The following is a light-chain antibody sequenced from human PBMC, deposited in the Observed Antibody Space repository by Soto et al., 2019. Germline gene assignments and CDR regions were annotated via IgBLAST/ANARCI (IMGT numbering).Light chain of an antibody. Sequence: DIVMTQSPDSLAVSLGERATINCKSSQSVLYSSNNKNYLAWYQQKPGQPPKLLIYWASTRESGVPDRFSGSGSGTDFPLTITSLQAEDVAVYHCQQYYSTPQTFGQGTKLEIK. J-gene: IGKJ2*01. CDR1: QSVLYSSNNKNY. V-gene: IGKV4-1*01. CDR3: QQYYSTPQT. CDR2: WAS.